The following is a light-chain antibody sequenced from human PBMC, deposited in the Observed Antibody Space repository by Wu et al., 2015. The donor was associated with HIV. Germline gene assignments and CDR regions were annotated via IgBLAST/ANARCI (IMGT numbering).Light chain of an antibody. V-gene: IGKV3-20*01. CDR3: QQSGDSPFT. Sequence: EIVLTQSPGTLSLSPGERATLSCRASQSVSSYLVWYQQKPGQAPRLLIYDASTRAPDIPDRFSGSGSGTDFTLTISRLEPEDFALYYCQQSGDSPFTFGPGTRVDIK. J-gene: IGKJ3*01. CDR1: QSVSSY. CDR2: DAS.